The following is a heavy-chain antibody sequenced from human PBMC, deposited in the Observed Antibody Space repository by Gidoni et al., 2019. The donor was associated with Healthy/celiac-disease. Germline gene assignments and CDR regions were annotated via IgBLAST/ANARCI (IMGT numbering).Heavy chain of an antibody. V-gene: IGHV1-69*04. D-gene: IGHD2-2*01. CDR3: ARAGSTSSSFDP. CDR1: GGTFSSYA. CDR2: IIPILGIA. Sequence: GSSVKVSCKASGGTFSSYAISWVRQAPGQGLEWMGRIIPILGIANYAQKFQGRVTITADKSTSTAYMELSSLRSEDTAVYYCARAGSTSSSFDPWGQGTLVTVSS. J-gene: IGHJ5*02.